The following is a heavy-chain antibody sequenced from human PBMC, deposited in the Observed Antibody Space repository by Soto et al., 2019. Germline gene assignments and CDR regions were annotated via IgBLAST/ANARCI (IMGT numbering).Heavy chain of an antibody. J-gene: IGHJ4*02. CDR2: ISAYNGNT. V-gene: IGHV1-18*01. D-gene: IGHD1-7*01. Sequence: ASVKVSCKASGYTFTSYGISWVRQAPGQGLEWMGWISAYNGNTNYAQKLQGRVTMTTDTSTSTAYMELRSLRSDDTAVYYCARDKGRYNWNYAHFDYWGQGTLVTVSS. CDR3: ARDKGRYNWNYAHFDY. CDR1: GYTFTSYG.